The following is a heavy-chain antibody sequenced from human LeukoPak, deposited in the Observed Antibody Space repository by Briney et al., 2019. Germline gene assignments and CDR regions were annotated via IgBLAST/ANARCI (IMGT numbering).Heavy chain of an antibody. CDR1: GFTFSTFA. V-gene: IGHV3-23*01. J-gene: IGHJ4*02. Sequence: GSLRLSCAASGFTFSTFAMIWVRQPPGKGLEWVSSIFPSGGEIHYADSVRGRFTVSRDNSKSTLSLQMNSLRAEDTAIYYCATYRQVLLPFESWGQGTLVTVSS. D-gene: IGHD2-8*02. CDR2: IFPSGGEI. CDR3: ATYRQVLLPFES.